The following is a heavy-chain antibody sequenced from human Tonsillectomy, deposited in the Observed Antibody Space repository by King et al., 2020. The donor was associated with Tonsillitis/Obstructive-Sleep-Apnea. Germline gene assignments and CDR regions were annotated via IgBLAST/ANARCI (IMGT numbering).Heavy chain of an antibody. CDR3: AREDGYCSGGSCDSKAFDI. CDR1: RFTFSSYA. V-gene: IGHV3-30*01. J-gene: IGHJ3*02. D-gene: IGHD2-15*01. CDR2: ISYDGGNK. Sequence: QLVQSGGGVVQPGRSLRLSCAASRFTFSSYAMHWVRQVPGKGLEWVAVISYDGGNKYYADSVKGRFTISRDNSKNTLYLQMNSLRAEDTAVYYCAREDGYCSGGSCDSKAFDIWGQGTMVTVSS.